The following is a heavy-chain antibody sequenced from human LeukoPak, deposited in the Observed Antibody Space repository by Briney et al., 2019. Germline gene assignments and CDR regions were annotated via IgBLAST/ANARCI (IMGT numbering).Heavy chain of an antibody. CDR2: IYPSGNT. CDR3: ARDQAPYSSEYNWFDP. CDR1: GGSISNYY. D-gene: IGHD3-10*01. J-gene: IGHJ5*02. V-gene: IGHV4-4*07. Sequence: SETLSLTCTVSGGSISNYYWSWIRQPAGKGLEWIGRIYPSGNTNYNPSLKSRVTMSVDTSKNQFSLKLSSVTAADTAIYYCARDQAPYSSEYNWFDPWGQGALVTVSP.